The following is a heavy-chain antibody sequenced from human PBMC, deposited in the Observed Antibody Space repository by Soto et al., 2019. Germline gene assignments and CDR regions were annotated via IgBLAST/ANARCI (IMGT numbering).Heavy chain of an antibody. J-gene: IGHJ6*02. V-gene: IGHV4-34*01. D-gene: IGHD3-3*01. CDR2: INHSGST. CDR3: ARRSYDFWSGPHLDYRMDV. CDR1: GGSFSDYY. Sequence: SETLSLTCAVYGGSFSDYYWSWIRQPPGKGLEWIGEINHSGSTNYNPSLKSRVTISVDTSKNQFSLKLSSVTAADTAVYYCARRSYDFWSGPHLDYRMDVWGQGTTVTVSS.